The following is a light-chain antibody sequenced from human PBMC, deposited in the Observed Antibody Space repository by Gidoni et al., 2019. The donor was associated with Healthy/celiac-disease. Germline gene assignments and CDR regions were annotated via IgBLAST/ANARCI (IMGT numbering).Light chain of an antibody. CDR3: QQSYSTPPWT. V-gene: IGKV4-1*01. CDR2: WAS. CDR1: QSILYSSNNKNY. J-gene: IGKJ1*01. Sequence: DIVMTQSPDSLAVSLGERATINCKSSQSILYSSNNKNYLAWYQQKPGQPPKLLIYWASTRESGVPDRFSGSGSWTDFTLTISSLQAEDVAVYYCQQSYSTPPWTFGQGTKVEIK.